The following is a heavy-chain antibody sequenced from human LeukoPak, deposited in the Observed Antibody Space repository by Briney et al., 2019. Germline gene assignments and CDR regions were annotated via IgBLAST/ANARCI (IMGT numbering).Heavy chain of an antibody. CDR3: ARGLRYYDILTGYYTYYFDY. CDR2: INHSGST. Sequence: PGGSLRLSCAASGFTFSSYSMNWIRQPPGKGLEWIGEINHSGSTNYNPSLKSRVTISVDTSKNQFSLKLSSVTAADTAVYYCARGLRYYDILTGYYTYYFDYWGQGTLVTVSS. J-gene: IGHJ4*02. V-gene: IGHV4-34*01. D-gene: IGHD3-9*01. CDR1: GFTFSSYS.